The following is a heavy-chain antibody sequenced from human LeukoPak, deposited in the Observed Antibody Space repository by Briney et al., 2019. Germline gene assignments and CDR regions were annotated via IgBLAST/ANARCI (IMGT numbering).Heavy chain of an antibody. Sequence: ASVKVSCKASGYTFTGYYMHWVRQAPGQGLEWMGWINPNSGGTNYAQKFQGRVTMTRDTSISTAYMELSRLRSDDTAVYYCARDRSSGWYFELENYWGQGTLVTVSS. CDR1: GYTFTGYY. J-gene: IGHJ4*02. D-gene: IGHD6-19*01. CDR3: ARDRSSGWYFELENY. CDR2: INPNSGGT. V-gene: IGHV1-2*02.